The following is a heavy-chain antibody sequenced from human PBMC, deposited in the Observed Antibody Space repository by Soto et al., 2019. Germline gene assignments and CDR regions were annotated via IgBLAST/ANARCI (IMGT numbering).Heavy chain of an antibody. Sequence: GGSLRLSCAASGFTFSNAWMSWVRQAPGKGLEWVGRIKSKTDGGTTDYAAPVKGRFTISRDDSKNTLYLQMNSLKTEDTAVYYCTTHPSMVRGVIIPKRYYYYYYMDVWGKGTTVTVSS. J-gene: IGHJ6*03. CDR2: IKSKTDGGTT. CDR1: GFTFSNAW. CDR3: TTHPSMVRGVIIPKRYYYYYYMDV. D-gene: IGHD3-10*01. V-gene: IGHV3-15*01.